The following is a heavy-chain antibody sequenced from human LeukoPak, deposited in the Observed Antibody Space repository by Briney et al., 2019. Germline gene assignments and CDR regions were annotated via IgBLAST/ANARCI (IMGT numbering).Heavy chain of an antibody. J-gene: IGHJ4*02. CDR2: INHSGST. Sequence: PSETLSLTCTVSGGSISSGSYFWSWVRQPPGTGLEWIGEINHSGSTNYNPSLKSRVTISVDTSKNQFSLKLSSVTAADTAVYYCARDGYSYGHDYWGQGTLVTVSS. V-gene: IGHV4-39*07. D-gene: IGHD5-18*01. CDR3: ARDGYSYGHDY. CDR1: GGSISSGSYF.